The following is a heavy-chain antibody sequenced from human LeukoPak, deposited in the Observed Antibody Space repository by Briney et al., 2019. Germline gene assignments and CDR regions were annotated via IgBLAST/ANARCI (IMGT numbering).Heavy chain of an antibody. CDR3: ARGRVVAQAGVFDY. V-gene: IGHV3-7*04. J-gene: IGHJ4*02. CDR1: GFTFSSYW. CDR2: IKQDGSEK. Sequence: PGGSLRLSCAASGFTFSSYWTTWVRQAPGKGLEWVANIKQDGSEKYYVDSVKGRFTISRDNAKDSLYLQMNSLRAEDTAVYYCARGRVVAQAGVFDYWGQGTLVTVSS. D-gene: IGHD2-15*01.